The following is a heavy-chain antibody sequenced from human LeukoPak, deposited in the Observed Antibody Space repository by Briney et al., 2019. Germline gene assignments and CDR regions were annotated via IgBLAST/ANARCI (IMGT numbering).Heavy chain of an antibody. CDR3: ARRRRGYSYGGAFDI. Sequence: PGGSLRLSCAASGFTFSSYNMNWVRQAPGKGLEWVSYISSSGSTIYHADSVKGRFTISRDNAKNSLYLQMNSLRAEDTAVYYCARRRRGYSYGGAFDIWGQGTMVTVSS. V-gene: IGHV3-48*04. J-gene: IGHJ3*02. D-gene: IGHD5-18*01. CDR1: GFTFSSYN. CDR2: ISSSGSTI.